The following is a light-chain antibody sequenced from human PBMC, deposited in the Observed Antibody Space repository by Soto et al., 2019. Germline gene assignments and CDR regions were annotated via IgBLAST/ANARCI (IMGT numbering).Light chain of an antibody. V-gene: IGKV1-33*01. J-gene: IGKJ4*01. CDR3: QQYDNLLT. Sequence: IQMTQSPSSLSVSVGHRVTITCQASQDISNYLNWYQQKPGKAPKLLIYDASNLETGVPSRFSGSGSGTDFTFTISSLQPEDIATYYCQQYDNLLTFGGGTKVDI. CDR2: DAS. CDR1: QDISNY.